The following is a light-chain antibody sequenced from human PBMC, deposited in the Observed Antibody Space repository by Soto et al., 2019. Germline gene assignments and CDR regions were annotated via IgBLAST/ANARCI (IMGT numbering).Light chain of an antibody. Sequence: DIVMTQSPDSLAVSLGERATINCKSSQSVFHRPINREYLAWYQQKPGQPPKLLIYWASTRESGVPDRFSGSGTGTDFTLTISSLQAEDVAVYYCQQYDKSPFTFGPGTKVEIK. CDR2: WAS. CDR1: QSVFHRPINREY. J-gene: IGKJ3*01. CDR3: QQYDKSPFT. V-gene: IGKV4-1*01.